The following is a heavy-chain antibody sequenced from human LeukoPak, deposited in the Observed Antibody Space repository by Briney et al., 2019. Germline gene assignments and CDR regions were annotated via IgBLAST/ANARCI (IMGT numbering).Heavy chain of an antibody. Sequence: SETLSLTCAVYGGSFSGYYWSWIRQPPGKGLEWIGEINHSGSTNYNPSLKSRVTISVDTSKNQFSLKLSSVTAADTAVYYCARGKQYQLLLSRGYYYYMDVWGKGTTVTVSS. CDR1: GGSFSGYY. V-gene: IGHV4-34*01. D-gene: IGHD2-2*01. CDR3: ARGKQYQLLLSRGYYYYMDV. CDR2: INHSGST. J-gene: IGHJ6*03.